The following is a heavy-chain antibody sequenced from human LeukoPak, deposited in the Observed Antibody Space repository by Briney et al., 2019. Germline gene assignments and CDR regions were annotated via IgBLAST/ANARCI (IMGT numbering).Heavy chain of an antibody. CDR3: ARDLCPKRITMVRGVFNWFDP. V-gene: IGHV1-46*01. CDR2: INPSGGST. J-gene: IGHJ5*02. CDR1: GYTFTSYY. Sequence: ASVKVSCKASGYTFTSYYMHWVRQAPGQGLEWMGIINPSGGSTSYAQKFQGRVTMTRDTSTSTVYMELSSLRSEDTAVYYCARDLCPKRITMVRGVFNWFDPWGQGTLVTVSS. D-gene: IGHD3-10*01.